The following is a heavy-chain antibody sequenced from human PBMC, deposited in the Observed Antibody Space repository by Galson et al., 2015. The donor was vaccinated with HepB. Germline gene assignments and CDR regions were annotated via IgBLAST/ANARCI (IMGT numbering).Heavy chain of an antibody. CDR2: TSNKGQNYIT. Sequence: SLRLSCAVSGFTFSDHYMDWVRHAPGKGLEWVGRTSNKGQNYITEYAASVRGRFTISRVDSNNLMYLQMNSLKTEDTAVYYCARWTSGMCDSWGQGTLVTVSS. CDR3: ARWTSGMCDS. J-gene: IGHJ5*01. V-gene: IGHV3-72*01. CDR1: GFTFSDHY. D-gene: IGHD6-13*01.